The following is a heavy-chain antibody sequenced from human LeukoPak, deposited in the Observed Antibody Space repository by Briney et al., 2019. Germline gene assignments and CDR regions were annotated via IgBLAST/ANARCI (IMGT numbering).Heavy chain of an antibody. CDR1: GYTFTSYY. CDR2: ISTGGGNT. D-gene: IGHD1-26*01. Sequence: ASVKVSCKASGYTFTSYYMHWVRQAPGQGLEWMGIISTGGGNTGYAQKFQGRIIMTRDTSTSTVYLDLSSLRSDDTAVYYCARVWVGATKAGYGYWGQGTLVTVSS. CDR3: ARVWVGATKAGYGY. J-gene: IGHJ4*02. V-gene: IGHV1-46*01.